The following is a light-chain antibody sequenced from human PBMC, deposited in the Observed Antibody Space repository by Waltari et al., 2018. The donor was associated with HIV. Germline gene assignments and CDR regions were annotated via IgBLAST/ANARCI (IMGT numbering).Light chain of an antibody. J-gene: IGLJ3*02. CDR3: SSYTSSSTWV. Sequence: QSALTQPASVSGSPGQSIPISCTGTSSDVGGYNYVSWYQQHPDKAPNLMIYDVSNRPSGVSNRFSGLQAEDEADYYCSSYTSSSTWVFGGGTKLTVL. CDR1: SSDVGGYNY. CDR2: DVS. V-gene: IGLV2-14*01.